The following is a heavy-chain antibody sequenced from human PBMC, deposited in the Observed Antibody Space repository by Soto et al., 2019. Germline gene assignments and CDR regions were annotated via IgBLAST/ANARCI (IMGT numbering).Heavy chain of an antibody. D-gene: IGHD3-10*01. CDR2: INAGNGNS. Sequence: ASVKVSCKASGYTFTSYAMHRVRQAPGQRLEWMGWINAGNGNSKYSEKFQGRVTITRDTSASTAYMELSSLRSEDTAVYYCARGQVLLWFGELALTGFDYWGQGTLVTVSS. J-gene: IGHJ4*02. CDR3: ARGQVLLWFGELALTGFDY. CDR1: GYTFTSYA. V-gene: IGHV1-3*01.